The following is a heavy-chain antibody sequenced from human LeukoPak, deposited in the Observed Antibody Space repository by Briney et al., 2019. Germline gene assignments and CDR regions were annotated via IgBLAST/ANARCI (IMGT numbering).Heavy chain of an antibody. V-gene: IGHV3-21*04. J-gene: IGHJ6*03. CDR1: GFTFSSYS. D-gene: IGHD5/OR15-5a*01. CDR2: ISSSSSYI. CDR3: ARVLSYLRYYYYYYMDV. Sequence: PGGSLRLSCAASGFTFSSYSMNWVRQAPGKGLEWVSSISSSSSYIYYADSVKGRFTISRDNAKNSLYLQMNSLRAEDTAVYYCARVLSYLRYYYYYYMDVWGKGTTVTVSS.